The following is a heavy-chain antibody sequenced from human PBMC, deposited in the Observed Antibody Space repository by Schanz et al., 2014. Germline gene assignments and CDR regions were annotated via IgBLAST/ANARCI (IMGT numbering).Heavy chain of an antibody. CDR2: IATSSSTR. CDR1: GFDFNSYS. Sequence: EVRLVESGGGLVQPGGSLRLSCEASGFDFNSYSMNWVRQVPGKGLEWLSYIATSSSTRHYADSVEGRVTISRDNAKNSVSLQMRRLRVEDTAVYYCARDNYYGSGSCAYWGQGTLVTVSS. J-gene: IGHJ4*02. V-gene: IGHV3-48*01. CDR3: ARDNYYGSGSCAY. D-gene: IGHD3-10*01.